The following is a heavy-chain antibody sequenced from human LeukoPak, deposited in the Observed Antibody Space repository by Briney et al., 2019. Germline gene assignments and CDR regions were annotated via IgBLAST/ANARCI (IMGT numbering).Heavy chain of an antibody. CDR1: GFTLSSYA. CDR3: AKAPVTTCSGAYCYPFDC. J-gene: IGHJ4*02. D-gene: IGHD2-21*01. V-gene: IGHV3-23*01. Sequence: GGSLRLPCAASGFTLSSYAMSWVRQAPGKGLEWVSAISVSGNTYHADSVKGRFTISRDSSKNTLYLQMNRLRAEDAAVYYCAKAPVTTCSGAYCYPFDCWGQGTLVTVSS. CDR2: ISVSGNT.